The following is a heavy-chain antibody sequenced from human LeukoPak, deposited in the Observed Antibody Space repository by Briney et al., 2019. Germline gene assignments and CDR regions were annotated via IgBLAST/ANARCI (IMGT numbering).Heavy chain of an antibody. CDR2: INAGNGNT. CDR3: ARDSGSGSYQTLDY. J-gene: IGHJ4*02. CDR1: GYTFTSYA. D-gene: IGHD3-10*01. Sequence: ASVKVSCKASGYTFTSYAMHWVRQAPGQRLEWMGWINAGNGNTKYSQEFQGRVTMTRDMSTSTVYMELSSLRSEDTAVYYCARDSGSGSYQTLDYWGQGTLVTVSS. V-gene: IGHV1-3*03.